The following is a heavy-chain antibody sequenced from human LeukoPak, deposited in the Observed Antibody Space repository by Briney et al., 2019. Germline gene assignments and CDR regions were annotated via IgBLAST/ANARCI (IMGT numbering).Heavy chain of an antibody. CDR3: AGGTITIFGVGLGYFDL. D-gene: IGHD3-3*01. CDR1: GGSITSHY. CDR2: MHSNGRT. Sequence: SETLSLTCTVSGGSITSHYWSWIRQAPGKGLEWVGHMHSNGRTNYKSSLQSRVTISLDTSRNQFSLKMTSVTAADTAVYFCAGGTITIFGVGLGYFDLWGRGTLVTVSS. J-gene: IGHJ2*01. V-gene: IGHV4-59*11.